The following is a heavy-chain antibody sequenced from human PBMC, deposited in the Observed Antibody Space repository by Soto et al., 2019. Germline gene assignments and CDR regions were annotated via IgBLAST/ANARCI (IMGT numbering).Heavy chain of an antibody. D-gene: IGHD3-3*01. Sequence: ASVKVSCKASGYTFTGYGISWVRQAPGQGLEWMGWISAYNGNTNYAQKLQGRVTMTTDTSTSTAYMELRSLRSDDTAVYYCARVQNDFWSGYYTDRYNRFDPWGQGTLVTVSS. CDR3: ARVQNDFWSGYYTDRYNRFDP. V-gene: IGHV1-18*01. CDR1: GYTFTGYG. J-gene: IGHJ5*02. CDR2: ISAYNGNT.